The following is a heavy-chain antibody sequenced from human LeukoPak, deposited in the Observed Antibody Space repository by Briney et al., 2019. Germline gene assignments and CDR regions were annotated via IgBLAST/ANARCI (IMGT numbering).Heavy chain of an antibody. CDR3: AKGGRYCRSTSCAGGLDY. D-gene: IGHD2-2*01. J-gene: IGHJ4*02. Sequence: PGGSLRLSCAASGFTFSTYWMHWVRQAPGKGLEWVADIKEDGGEKYYADSVKGRFTISRDNFKKTLDLQMGSLRAEDTAVYFCAKGGRYCRSTSCAGGLDYWGQGILVTVSS. CDR2: IKEDGGEK. V-gene: IGHV3-7*02. CDR1: GFTFSTYW.